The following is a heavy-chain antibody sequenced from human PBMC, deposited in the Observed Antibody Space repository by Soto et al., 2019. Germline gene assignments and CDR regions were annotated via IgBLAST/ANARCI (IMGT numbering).Heavy chain of an antibody. D-gene: IGHD3-10*01. V-gene: IGHV3-30-3*01. CDR1: GFTFSSYA. Sequence: QVQLVESGGGVVQPGRSLRLSCAASGFTFSSYAMHWVRQAPGKGLEWVAVISYDGSNKYYADSVKGRFTISRDNSKNTLYLQMSSLRAEDTAVYYCARANGTNYYGSGSYGDYFDYWGQGTLVTVSS. CDR2: ISYDGSNK. CDR3: ARANGTNYYGSGSYGDYFDY. J-gene: IGHJ4*02.